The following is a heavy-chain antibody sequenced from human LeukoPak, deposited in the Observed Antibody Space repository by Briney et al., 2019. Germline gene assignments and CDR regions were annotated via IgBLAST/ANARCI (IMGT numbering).Heavy chain of an antibody. CDR1: GFTFSSYG. D-gene: IGHD3-10*01. V-gene: IGHV3-23*01. Sequence: GGSLRRSCAASGFTFSSYGMSWVRQAPGKGLEWVSAITATSSSTHDADSVQGRFTISRDNSKNTLYLQMNSLRPEDTAIYYCAKLFASGTYNNFFHYWGQGTLVIVFS. J-gene: IGHJ4*02. CDR2: ITATSSST. CDR3: AKLFASGTYNNFFHY.